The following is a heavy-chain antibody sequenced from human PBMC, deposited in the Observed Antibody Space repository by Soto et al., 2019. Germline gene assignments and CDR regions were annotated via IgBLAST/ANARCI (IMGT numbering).Heavy chain of an antibody. J-gene: IGHJ6*02. CDR3: ARGGPIGAAAGAGLYYYYGMDV. Sequence: PSQTLSLTCAISGDSVSSNSAAWNWIRQSPSRGLEWLGRTYYRSKWYNDYAVSVKSRITISPDTSKNQFSLQLNSVTPEDTAVYYCARGGPIGAAAGAGLYYYYGMDVWGQGTTVTVSS. V-gene: IGHV6-1*01. D-gene: IGHD6-13*01. CDR2: TYYRSKWYN. CDR1: GDSVSSNSAA.